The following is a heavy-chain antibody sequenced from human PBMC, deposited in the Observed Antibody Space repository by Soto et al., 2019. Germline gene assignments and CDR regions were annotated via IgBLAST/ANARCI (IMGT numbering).Heavy chain of an antibody. V-gene: IGHV1-18*01. CDR1: GYTFTSYG. Sequence: GASVKVSCKASGYTFTSYGISWVRQAPGQGLEWMGWISAYNGNTNYAQKLQGRVTMTTDTSTSTAYMELRSLRSDDTAVYYCARGVPAAMHYYYYYYMDVWGKGTTVTVSS. CDR3: ARGVPAAMHYYYYYYMDV. D-gene: IGHD2-2*01. CDR2: ISAYNGNT. J-gene: IGHJ6*03.